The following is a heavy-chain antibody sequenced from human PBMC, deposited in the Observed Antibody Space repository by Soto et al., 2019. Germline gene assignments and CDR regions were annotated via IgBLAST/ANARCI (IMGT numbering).Heavy chain of an antibody. J-gene: IGHJ4*02. CDR1: GYTFTSYD. V-gene: IGHV1-8*01. CDR2: MNPNSGNT. Sequence: ASVKVSCKASGYTFTSYDINWVRQATGQGLEWMGWMNPNSGNTGYAQKFQGRVTMTRDTSTSTVYMELSSLRSEDTAVYYCALSGYNYDSSGYLTFDYWGQGTLVTVSS. CDR3: ALSGYNYDSSGYLTFDY. D-gene: IGHD3-22*01.